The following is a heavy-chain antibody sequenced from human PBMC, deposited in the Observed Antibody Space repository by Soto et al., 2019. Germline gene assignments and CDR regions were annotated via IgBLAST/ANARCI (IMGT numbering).Heavy chain of an antibody. V-gene: IGHV1-69*13. CDR2: IIPIFGTA. CDR1: GYTFTGYY. Sequence: ASVKVSCKASGYTFTGYYIHWVRQAPGQGLEWMGGIIPIFGTANYAQKFQGRVTITADESTSTAYMELSSLRSEDTAVYYCARESRYCSGGSCYFLPGIDYWGQGTLVTVSS. D-gene: IGHD2-15*01. CDR3: ARESRYCSGGSCYFLPGIDY. J-gene: IGHJ4*02.